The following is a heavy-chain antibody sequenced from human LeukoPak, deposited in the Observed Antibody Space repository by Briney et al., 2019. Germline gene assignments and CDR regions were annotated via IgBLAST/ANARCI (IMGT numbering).Heavy chain of an antibody. J-gene: IGHJ4*02. CDR1: GFTFSSYA. CDR3: ARCLRYFDWLFSVDS. CDR2: ISGSGDYT. D-gene: IGHD3-9*01. Sequence: GGSLRLSCAASGFTFSSYAMTWVRQAPGKGLEWVSSISGSGDYTNYADSVKGRFTISRDNSKNSLYLQMYSLRAEDTAVYYCARCLRYFDWLFSVDSWGQGTLVTVSS. V-gene: IGHV3-23*01.